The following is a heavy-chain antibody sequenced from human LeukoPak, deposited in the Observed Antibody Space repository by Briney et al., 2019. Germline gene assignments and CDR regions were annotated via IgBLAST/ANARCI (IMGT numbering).Heavy chain of an antibody. CDR2: INHSGST. V-gene: IGHV4-34*01. CDR1: GGSFSGYY. J-gene: IGHJ4*02. D-gene: IGHD3-9*01. CDR3: ARGLRYFDWLPYYYFDY. Sequence: PSETLSLTCAVYGGSFSGYYWSWIRQPPGKGLEWIGEINHSGSTNYNPSLKSRVTISVDTSKNQFSLKLSSVTAADTAVYYCARGLRYFDWLPYYYFDYWGQGTLVTVSS.